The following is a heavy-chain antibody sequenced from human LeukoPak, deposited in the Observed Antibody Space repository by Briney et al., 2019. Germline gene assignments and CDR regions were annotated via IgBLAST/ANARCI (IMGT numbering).Heavy chain of an antibody. D-gene: IGHD6-13*01. CDR3: TTVTIYSSSWYYYYYYMDV. V-gene: IGHV3-15*01. CDR2: IKSKTDGGTT. J-gene: IGHJ6*03. Sequence: GGSLRPSCAASGFTFSNAWMSWVRQAPGKGLEWVGRIKSKTDGGTTDYAAPVKGRFTISRDDSKNTLYLQMNSLKTEDTAVYYCTTVTIYSSSWYYYYYYMDVWGKGTTVTVSS. CDR1: GFTFSNAW.